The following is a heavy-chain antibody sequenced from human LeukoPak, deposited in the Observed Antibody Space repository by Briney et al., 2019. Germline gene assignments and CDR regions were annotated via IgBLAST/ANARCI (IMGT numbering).Heavy chain of an antibody. CDR3: ARRAEYSGSYCAVLDY. CDR1: GGSISSSSYY. CDR2: IYYSGST. D-gene: IGHD1-26*01. J-gene: IGHJ4*02. Sequence: KTSETLSLTCTVSGGSISSSSYYWGWIRQPPGKGLEWIGIIYYSGSTYYNPSLKSRVTISVDTSKNQFSLKLSSVTAADTAVYYCARRAEYSGSYCAVLDYWGQGTLVTVSS. V-gene: IGHV4-39*01.